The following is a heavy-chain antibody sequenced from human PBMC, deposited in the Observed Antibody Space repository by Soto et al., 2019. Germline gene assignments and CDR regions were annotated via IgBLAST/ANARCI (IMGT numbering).Heavy chain of an antibody. J-gene: IGHJ4*02. CDR3: ARAGQYYDASGYAD. V-gene: IGHV1-18*01. CDR2: ISVYNGNT. D-gene: IGHD3-22*01. CDR1: GYSFATSG. Sequence: QVTLVQSGTEVKKPEASIKVSCKASGYSFATSGMTWVRQAPGQGLEWMGWISVYNGNTNYDQKLQDRVTMTTDTSTNTAFLEVRNLRSDDTAVYYCARAGQYYDASGYADWGQGTLVTVS.